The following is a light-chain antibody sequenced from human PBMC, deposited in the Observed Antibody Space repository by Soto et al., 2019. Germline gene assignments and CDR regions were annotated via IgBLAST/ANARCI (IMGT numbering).Light chain of an antibody. CDR2: KAS. J-gene: IGKJ1*01. CDR1: QSISNW. CDR3: QQYNSHSWT. Sequence: DIQMTQSPSTLSASVGDSVTITCRASQSISNWLAWYQQKPGKAPKFLIYKASNLESGVPSRFSGSGSGTEFTLHISSLQPDDFATYYCQQYNSHSWTFGQGTKVEIK. V-gene: IGKV1-5*03.